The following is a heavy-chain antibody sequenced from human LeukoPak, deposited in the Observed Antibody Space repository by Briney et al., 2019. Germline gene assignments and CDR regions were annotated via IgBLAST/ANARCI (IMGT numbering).Heavy chain of an antibody. CDR3: ARDRRPTYYYGSGSNYFDY. Sequence: GGSLRLSCAASGFTFSSYAMHWVRQAPGKGLEWVAVISYDGSNKYYADSVKGRFTISRDNSKNTLYLQMNSLRAKDTAVYYCARDRRPTYYYGSGSNYFDYWGQGTLVTVSS. CDR2: ISYDGSNK. V-gene: IGHV3-30-3*01. J-gene: IGHJ4*02. CDR1: GFTFSSYA. D-gene: IGHD3-10*01.